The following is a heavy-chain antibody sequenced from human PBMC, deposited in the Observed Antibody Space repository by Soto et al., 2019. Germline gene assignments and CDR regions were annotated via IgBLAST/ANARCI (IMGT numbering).Heavy chain of an antibody. CDR2: INAGNGNT. Sequence: QVQLVQSGAEVKKPGASVKVSCKASGYTFTSYAMHWVRQAPGQRLEWMGWINAGNGNTKYSQKFQGRVTITRDTSASTAYMELGSLRSEDTAVYYCARTHYGSGSIYYFDYWGQGTLVTVSS. CDR3: ARTHYGSGSIYYFDY. D-gene: IGHD3-10*01. J-gene: IGHJ4*02. CDR1: GYTFTSYA. V-gene: IGHV1-3*01.